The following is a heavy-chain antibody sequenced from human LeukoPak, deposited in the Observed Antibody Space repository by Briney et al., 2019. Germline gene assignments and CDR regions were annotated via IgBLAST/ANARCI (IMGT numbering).Heavy chain of an antibody. J-gene: IGHJ2*01. Sequence: ASVKVSCKASGYTFTCYVINWVRQATGQGLEWMGWMNPNSGNTGYAQKFQGRVTIPRNTSIRTAYMEVNNLRYEATPGQYCARRGLKSDLLLLYFDLWGRGSLLTVSS. CDR1: GYTFTCYV. D-gene: IGHD2-15*01. CDR3: ARRGLKSDLLLLYFDL. V-gene: IGHV1-8*03. CDR2: MNPNSGNT.